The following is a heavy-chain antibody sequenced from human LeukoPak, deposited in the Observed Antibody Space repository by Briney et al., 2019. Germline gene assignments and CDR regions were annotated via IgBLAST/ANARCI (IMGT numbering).Heavy chain of an antibody. CDR2: IYSGGST. Sequence: GGSLRLSCAASGFTVSSNYMSWVRQAPGKGLEWVSVIYSGGSTYYADSVQGRFTVSRDSSRNMVFLQMNSLRVEDTAVYYCAGGKYYGSGTRPGYLGYWGLGTMVTVSS. CDR3: AGGKYYGSGTRPGYLGY. CDR1: GFTVSSNY. V-gene: IGHV3-53*01. D-gene: IGHD3-10*01. J-gene: IGHJ4*02.